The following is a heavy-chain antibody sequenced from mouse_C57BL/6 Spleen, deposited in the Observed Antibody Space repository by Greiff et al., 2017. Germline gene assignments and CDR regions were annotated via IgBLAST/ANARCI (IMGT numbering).Heavy chain of an antibody. J-gene: IGHJ4*01. D-gene: IGHD2-1*01. V-gene: IGHV1-26*01. Sequence: EVQLQQSGPELVKPGASVKISCKASGYTFTDYYMNWVKQSHGKSLEWIGDINPNNGGTSYNQKFKGKATLTVDKSSSTAYMELRSLTSEDSAVYYCARSPYGNWELDYAMDYWGQGTSVTVSS. CDR3: ARSPYGNWELDYAMDY. CDR2: INPNNGGT. CDR1: GYTFTDYY.